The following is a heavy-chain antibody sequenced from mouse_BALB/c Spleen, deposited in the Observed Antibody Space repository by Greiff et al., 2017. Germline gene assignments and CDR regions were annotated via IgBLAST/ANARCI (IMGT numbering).Heavy chain of an antibody. J-gene: IGHJ1*01. CDR3: ARNYGSSYGYWYFDV. D-gene: IGHD1-1*01. V-gene: IGHV1-7*01. Sequence: QVHVKQSGAELAKPGASVKMSCKASGYTFTSYWMHWVKQRPGQGLEWIGYINPSTGYTEYNQKFKDKATLTADKSSSTAYMQLSSLTSEDSAVYYCARNYGSSYGYWYFDVWGAGTTVTVSS. CDR1: GYTFTSYW. CDR2: INPSTGYT.